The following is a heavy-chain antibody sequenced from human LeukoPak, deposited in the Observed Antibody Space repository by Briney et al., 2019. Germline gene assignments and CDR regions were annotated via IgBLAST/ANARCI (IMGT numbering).Heavy chain of an antibody. CDR1: GFTFGDYA. V-gene: IGHV3-49*04. CDR3: ASLSNRGQLWLGVFDY. D-gene: IGHD5-18*01. J-gene: IGHJ4*02. CDR2: IRSKAYGGTT. Sequence: GRSLRLSCTASGFTFGDYAMSWVRQAPGKGLEWVGFIRSKAYGGTTEYAASVKGRFTISRDDSKSIAYLQMNSLRAEDTAVYYCASLSNRGQLWLGVFDYWGQGTLVTVSS.